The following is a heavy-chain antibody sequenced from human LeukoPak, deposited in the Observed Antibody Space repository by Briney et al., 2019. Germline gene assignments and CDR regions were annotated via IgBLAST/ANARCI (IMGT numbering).Heavy chain of an antibody. CDR3: AGDYGDYVPRY. Sequence: SETLSLTCTVSGGSISSYYWSWIRQPPGKGLEWIGYIYYSGSTNYNPSLKSRVTISVDTSKNQFSLKLSSVTAADTDVYYCAGDYGDYVPRYWGQGTLVTVSS. V-gene: IGHV4-59*01. CDR1: GGSISSYY. J-gene: IGHJ4*02. D-gene: IGHD4-17*01. CDR2: IYYSGST.